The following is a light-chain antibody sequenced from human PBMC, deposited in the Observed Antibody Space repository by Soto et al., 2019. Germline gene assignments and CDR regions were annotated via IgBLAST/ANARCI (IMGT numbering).Light chain of an antibody. CDR2: ETS. J-gene: IGKJ5*01. CDR3: QQSFSPPYT. CDR1: QSLSSR. V-gene: IGKV1-39*01. Sequence: DIQMTQSPSTLSASVGDRVTITCRASQSLSSRLTWYQQKPGEAPKLLIYETSSLHSGVPSRFSGSGSETDFTLTTNSLQPEDFATYYCQQSFSPPYTLGQGTRLEIK.